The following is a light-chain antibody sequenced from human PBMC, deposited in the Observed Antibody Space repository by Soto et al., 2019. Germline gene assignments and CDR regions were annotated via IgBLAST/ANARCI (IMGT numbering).Light chain of an antibody. CDR3: SSYTSSSSYV. CDR1: SSEVGGYKY. CDR2: DVS. V-gene: IGLV2-14*01. Sequence: QSVLTQPASVSGSPGQSIAISCTGTSSEVGGYKYVSWYQQHPGKAPKLLIYDVSNRPSGVSDRFSGSKSGNTASLTISGLQSEDEADYYCSSYTSSSSYVFGTGTKVTV. J-gene: IGLJ1*01.